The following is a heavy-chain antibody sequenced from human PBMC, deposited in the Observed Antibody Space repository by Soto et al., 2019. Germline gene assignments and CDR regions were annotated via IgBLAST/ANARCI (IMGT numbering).Heavy chain of an antibody. CDR1: GYKFSTYG. Sequence: QAQLGQSGAEVKKPGASVNISCKASGYKFSTYGITWVRQAPGQGLEWMGWISATNGNTNYPPKRKGRVTMTVDPSAGSCSLGLSSLKSDDTATYFWARVGPWCNGGYCSSSNCCGVDIWGPGNAVAVSS. D-gene: IGHD2-21*02. CDR3: ARVGPWCNGGYCSSSNCCGVDI. J-gene: IGHJ6*02. V-gene: IGHV1-18*01. CDR2: ISATNGNT.